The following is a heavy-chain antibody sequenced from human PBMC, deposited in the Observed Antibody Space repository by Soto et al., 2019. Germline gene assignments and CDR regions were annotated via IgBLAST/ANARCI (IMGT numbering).Heavy chain of an antibody. Sequence: ASVKVSCKASGYTFTCYAMHWVHQAPGQRLEWMGWINASNGNTKYSQKFQGRVTITRDTSASTAYMELSSLRSEDTAVYYCARDMAVAGTGDYWGQGTLVTVSS. CDR3: ARDMAVAGTGDY. CDR1: GYTFTCYA. CDR2: INASNGNT. V-gene: IGHV1-3*01. J-gene: IGHJ4*02. D-gene: IGHD6-19*01.